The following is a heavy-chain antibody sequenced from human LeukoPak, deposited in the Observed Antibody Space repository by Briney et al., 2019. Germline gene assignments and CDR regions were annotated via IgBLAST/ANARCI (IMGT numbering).Heavy chain of an antibody. J-gene: IGHJ4*02. Sequence: ASETLSLTCTVSGGSISSSSYYWGWIRQPPGKGLEWIGSIYYSGSTNYNPSLKSRVTISVDTSKNQFSLKLSSVTAADTAVYYCARGYCSSTSCYQKNWGQGTLVTVSS. V-gene: IGHV4-39*07. CDR1: GGSISSSSYY. D-gene: IGHD2-2*01. CDR3: ARGYCSSTSCYQKN. CDR2: IYYSGST.